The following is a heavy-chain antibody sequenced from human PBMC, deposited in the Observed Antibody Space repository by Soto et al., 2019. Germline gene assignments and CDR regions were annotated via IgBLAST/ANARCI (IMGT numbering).Heavy chain of an antibody. Sequence: GGSLRLSCAASGFTFSSYAMSWVRQAPGKGLEWVSAISGSGGSTYYADSVKGRFTISRDNSKNTLYLQMNSLRAEDTAVYYCAREGGVVVVVAATPFDYWGQGTLVTVSS. CDR2: ISGSGGST. D-gene: IGHD2-15*01. CDR1: GFTFSSYA. V-gene: IGHV3-23*01. J-gene: IGHJ4*02. CDR3: AREGGVVVVVAATPFDY.